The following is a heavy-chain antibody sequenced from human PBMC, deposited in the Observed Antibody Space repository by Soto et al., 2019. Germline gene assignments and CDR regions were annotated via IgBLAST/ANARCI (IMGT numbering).Heavy chain of an antibody. D-gene: IGHD1-1*01. V-gene: IGHV3-74*01. J-gene: IGHJ4*02. CDR3: ARDNWNSY. Sequence: PGGSLGLSCVASGFTFNIDWMHWVRQAPGKGLEWVSRIDNDGSATTYADSVKGRFTISRDNAKNTLFLQMNTLRVDDTAVYYCARDNWNSYWGQGTLVTVSS. CDR2: IDNDGSAT. CDR1: GFTFNIDW.